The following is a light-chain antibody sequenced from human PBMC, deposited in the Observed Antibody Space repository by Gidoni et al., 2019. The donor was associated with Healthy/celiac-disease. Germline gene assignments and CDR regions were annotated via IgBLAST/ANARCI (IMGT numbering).Light chain of an antibody. CDR2: LGS. V-gene: IGKV2-28*01. J-gene: IGKJ1*01. Sequence: DIVMTQYPLSLPVTPGEPASISCRSSQSLLNSNGYKYLDWYLQKPGQSPQLLIYLGSNRASGVPDRFSGSGSGTDFTLKISRVEAEDVGVYYCMQALQTPKTFGQGTKVEIK. CDR3: MQALQTPKT. CDR1: QSLLNSNGYKY.